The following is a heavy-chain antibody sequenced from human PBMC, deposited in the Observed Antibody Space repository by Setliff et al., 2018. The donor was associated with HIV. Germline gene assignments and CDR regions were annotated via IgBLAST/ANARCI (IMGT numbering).Heavy chain of an antibody. V-gene: IGHV4-4*07. J-gene: IGHJ3*02. CDR3: ARDVGTSDAFDI. CDR2: IETSGGNT. Sequence: SETLSLTCTVSGASISGYYWSWIRQAAGKGLEWIGRIETSGGNTYYNPSLNSRVAMSADTSKNQFSLKLTSVTAADSAVYYCARDVGTSDAFDIWGLGTMVTVSS. D-gene: IGHD1-26*01. CDR1: GASISGYY.